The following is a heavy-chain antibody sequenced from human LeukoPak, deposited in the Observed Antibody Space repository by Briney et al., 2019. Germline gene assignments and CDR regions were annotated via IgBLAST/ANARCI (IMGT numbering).Heavy chain of an antibody. CDR1: GGSISSYY. CDR3: ARTYYYDSGGFLNHWFDP. D-gene: IGHD3-22*01. V-gene: IGHV4-59*08. Sequence: SETLSLTCTVSGGSISSYYWSWIRQPPGTGLEWIGYVYDSGSTNYNPSLKSRVTISVDTSKNQFSLKLSSVTAADTALYYCARTYYYDSGGFLNHWFDPWGQGNLVTVSS. J-gene: IGHJ5*02. CDR2: VYDSGST.